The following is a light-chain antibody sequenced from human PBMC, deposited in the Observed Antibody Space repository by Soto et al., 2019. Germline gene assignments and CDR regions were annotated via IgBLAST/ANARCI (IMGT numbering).Light chain of an antibody. V-gene: IGKV3-20*01. J-gene: IGKJ2*01. CDR2: VAS. CDR3: QYYGTSGYT. CDR1: QSVSSSY. Sequence: EIVLTQSPGTLSLSPGERATLSCRASQSVSSSYLAWYQHTPGQAPRLLIYVASSSATGIPDRFSGSGSGTDFTLTISRLEPEDFAVYYCQYYGTSGYTCGQGTKLEIK.